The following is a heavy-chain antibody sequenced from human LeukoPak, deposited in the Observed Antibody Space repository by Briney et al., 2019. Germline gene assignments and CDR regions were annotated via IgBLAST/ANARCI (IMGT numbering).Heavy chain of an antibody. J-gene: IGHJ6*02. CDR2: INHSGST. CDR3: ATKKERIKFWSGYPYGMDV. D-gene: IGHD3-3*01. V-gene: IGHV4-34*01. CDR1: GGSFSGYY. Sequence: SETLSLTCAVYGGSFSGYYWSWIRQPPGKGLEWIGEINHSGSTNYNPSLKSRVTISVDTSKNQFSLKLSSVTAADTAVYYCATKKERIKFWSGYPYGMDVWGQGTTVTVSS.